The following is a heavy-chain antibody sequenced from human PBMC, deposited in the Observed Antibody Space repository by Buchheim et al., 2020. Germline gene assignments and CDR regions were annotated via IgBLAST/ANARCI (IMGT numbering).Heavy chain of an antibody. CDR3: ARVPIAYCGGDCYPNPLYFDY. CDR1: GGSISSSSYY. D-gene: IGHD2-21*02. CDR2: IYYSGST. V-gene: IGHV4-39*01. Sequence: QLQLQESGPGLVKPSETLSLTCTVSGGSISSSSYYWGWIRQPPGKGLEWIGSIYYSGSTYYNPSLKSRVTISVDPSKNQFSLKLSSVTAADTAVYYCARVPIAYCGGDCYPNPLYFDYWGQGTL. J-gene: IGHJ4*02.